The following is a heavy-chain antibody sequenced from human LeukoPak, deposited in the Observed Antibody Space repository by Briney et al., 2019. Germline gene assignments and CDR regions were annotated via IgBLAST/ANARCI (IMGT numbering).Heavy chain of an antibody. CDR2: ISGSGGST. D-gene: IGHD6-19*01. CDR3: ANSRQWLATGNFDY. Sequence: PGGSLRLSCAASGFTFSSYAMSWVRQAPGRGLEWVSAISGSGGSTYYADSVKGRFTISRDNSKNTLYLQMNSLRAEDTAVYYCANSRQWLATGNFDYWGQGTLVTVSS. V-gene: IGHV3-23*01. CDR1: GFTFSSYA. J-gene: IGHJ4*02.